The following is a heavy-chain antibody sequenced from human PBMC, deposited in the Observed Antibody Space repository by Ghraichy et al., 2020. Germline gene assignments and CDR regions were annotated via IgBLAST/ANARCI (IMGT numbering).Heavy chain of an antibody. J-gene: IGHJ4*02. V-gene: IGHV4-34*01. CDR2: INHSGST. Sequence: SETLSLTCAVYGGSFSGYYWSWIRQPPGKGLEWIGEINHSGSTNYNPSLKSRVTISVDTSKNQFSLKLSSVTAADTAVYYCARGRDDYVWGSYRYTWAYWGQGTLVTVSS. CDR3: ARGRDDYVWGSYRYTWAY. CDR1: GGSFSGYY. D-gene: IGHD3-16*02.